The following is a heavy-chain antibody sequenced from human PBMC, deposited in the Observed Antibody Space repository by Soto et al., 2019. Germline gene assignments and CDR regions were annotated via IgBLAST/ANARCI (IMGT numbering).Heavy chain of an antibody. CDR2: ISSSGSTI. CDR1: GFTFSDYY. Sequence: GGSLRLSCAASGFTFSDYYMSWIRQAPGKGLEWVSYISSSGSTIYYADSVKGRFTISRDNAKNSLYLQMNSLKTEDTAVYYCTTDANPLWFGELSQFDPWGQGTLVTVSS. D-gene: IGHD3-10*01. V-gene: IGHV3-11*01. J-gene: IGHJ5*02. CDR3: TTDANPLWFGELSQFDP.